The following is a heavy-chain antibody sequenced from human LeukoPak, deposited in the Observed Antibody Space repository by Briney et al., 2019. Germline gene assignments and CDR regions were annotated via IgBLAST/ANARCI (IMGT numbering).Heavy chain of an antibody. J-gene: IGHJ4*02. CDR3: ASLKNFDYFDY. Sequence: ASVKVSCTASGGTFSSYAISWVRQAPGQGLEWMGGIIPVFGTTNYAQKFQGRVTITAAESTSTAYMELSSLRSEDTAVYYCASLKNFDYFDYWGQGTLVTVSS. V-gene: IGHV1-69*13. CDR1: GGTFSSYA. CDR2: IIPVFGTT.